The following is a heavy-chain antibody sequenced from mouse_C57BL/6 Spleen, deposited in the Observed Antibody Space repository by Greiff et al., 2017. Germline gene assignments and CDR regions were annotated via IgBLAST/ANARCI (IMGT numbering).Heavy chain of an antibody. CDR3: ARWDYDGAYAMDY. J-gene: IGHJ4*01. CDR2: IDPEDGET. D-gene: IGHD2-4*01. V-gene: IGHV14-2*01. Sequence: EVQLQASGAELVKPGASVKLSCTASGFNIKDYYMHWVKQRTEQGLEWIGRIDPEDGETKYAPKFQGKATITADTSTNTAYLQISSLTTEDTAVYYGARWDYDGAYAMDYWGQGTSGTVSS. CDR1: GFNIKDYY.